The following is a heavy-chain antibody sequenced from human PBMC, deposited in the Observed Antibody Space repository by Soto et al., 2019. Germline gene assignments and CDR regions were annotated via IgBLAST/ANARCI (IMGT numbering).Heavy chain of an antibody. CDR3: ERDGHWDYGGDP. Sequence: QVQLVQSGAEVKKPGSSVKVSCKASGGTFSSYTISWVRQAPGQGLEWMGRIIPILGIANYAQKFQGRVTINADNSTSTAYMELSSVRSEYTAVYYCERDGHWDYGGDPWGQGTLVTVSS. D-gene: IGHD1-7*01. CDR1: GGTFSSYT. CDR2: IIPILGIA. J-gene: IGHJ5*02. V-gene: IGHV1-69*08.